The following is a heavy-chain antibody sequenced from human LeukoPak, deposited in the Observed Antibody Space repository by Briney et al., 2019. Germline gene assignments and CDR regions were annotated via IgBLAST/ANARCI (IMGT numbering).Heavy chain of an antibody. CDR3: ARVREAETNPCPAH. J-gene: IGHJ4*02. Sequence: PSETLSLTCTVSGDSISSGDYYWSWIRQPPGKGLEWIGYVYHSGTTYYNPSLRSRVTISVDRSENQFSLKLSSVTAADTAVYYCARVREAETNPCPAHWGRGTLVTVSS. CDR2: VYHSGTT. D-gene: IGHD1-14*01. CDR1: GDSISSGDYY. V-gene: IGHV4-30-2*01.